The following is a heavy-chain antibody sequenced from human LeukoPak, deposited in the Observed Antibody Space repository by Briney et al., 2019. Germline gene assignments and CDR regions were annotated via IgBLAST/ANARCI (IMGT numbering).Heavy chain of an antibody. V-gene: IGHV1-69*13. Sequence: ASVKVSCKASGGTFSSYAISWVRQAPGQGLEWMGGIIPIFGTANYAQKFQGRVTITADESTSTAYMELSSLRSEDTAVYYCAGTYNWNDERFTFPQPNYNWFDPWGQGTLVAVSS. J-gene: IGHJ5*02. CDR3: AGTYNWNDERFTFPQPNYNWFDP. CDR2: IIPIFGTA. D-gene: IGHD1-1*01. CDR1: GGTFSSYA.